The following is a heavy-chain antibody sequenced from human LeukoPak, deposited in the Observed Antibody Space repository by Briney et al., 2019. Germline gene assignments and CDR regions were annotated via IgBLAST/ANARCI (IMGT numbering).Heavy chain of an antibody. Sequence: GGSLRLSCAASGFTFNSYGMHWVRQAPGKGLEWVAFIRYDGSNECYADSVKGRFTISRDNSKNTLYLQMNSLGPEDTAVYYCAKEGYYYLDVWGKGTTVTISS. V-gene: IGHV3-30*02. CDR2: IRYDGSNE. CDR3: AKEGYYYLDV. CDR1: GFTFNSYG. J-gene: IGHJ6*03.